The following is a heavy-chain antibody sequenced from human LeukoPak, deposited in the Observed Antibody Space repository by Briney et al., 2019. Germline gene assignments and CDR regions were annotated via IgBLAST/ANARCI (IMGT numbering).Heavy chain of an antibody. CDR2: INPNSGGT. CDR1: GYTFTGYY. J-gene: IGHJ6*03. Sequence: ASVTVSCTASGYTFTGYYMHWVRQAPGQGGEGMGWINPNSGGTNYGQKFQGRVTMTRDTSISTAYMELSRLRSDDTAVYYCARDGLLLWFGELSGHYMDVWGKGTTVTVSS. V-gene: IGHV1-2*02. CDR3: ARDGLLLWFGELSGHYMDV. D-gene: IGHD3-10*01.